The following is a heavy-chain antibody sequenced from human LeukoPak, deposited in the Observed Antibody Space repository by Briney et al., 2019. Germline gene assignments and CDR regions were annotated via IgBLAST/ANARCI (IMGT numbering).Heavy chain of an antibody. CDR3: ARDRDRETFTTPDY. CDR2: IYSGGST. V-gene: IGHV3-53*01. J-gene: IGHJ4*02. CDR1: GFTVSSNY. Sequence: PGGSLRLSCAASGFTVSSNYMSWVRQAPGKGLEWVSVIYSGGSTYYADSVKGRFTISRDNAKNSLYLQMNSLRAEDTAVYYCARDRDRETFTTPDYWGQGTLVTVSS. D-gene: IGHD1-1*01.